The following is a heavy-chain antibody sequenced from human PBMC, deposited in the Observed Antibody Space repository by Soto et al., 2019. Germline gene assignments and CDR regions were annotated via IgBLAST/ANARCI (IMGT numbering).Heavy chain of an antibody. CDR3: ARQAAASCSDFGFEH. J-gene: IGHJ5*02. D-gene: IGHD2-15*01. CDR2: IFYAGNT. Sequence: SETLSLTCNVSGGSISSSRSYWAWFRQPPGKELEWIANIFYAGNTYYNPSLKSRVTVSVDTSKNRFSLKLDSVTAADTADYYCARQAAASCSDFGFEHWVHGTLFTV. CDR1: GGSISSSRSY. V-gene: IGHV4-39*01.